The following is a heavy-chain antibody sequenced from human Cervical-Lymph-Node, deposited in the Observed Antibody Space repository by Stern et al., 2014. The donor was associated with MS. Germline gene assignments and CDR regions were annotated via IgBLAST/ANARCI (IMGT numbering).Heavy chain of an antibody. D-gene: IGHD1-26*01. J-gene: IGHJ4*02. CDR2: IWYDGSNK. Sequence: VQLVESGGGVVQPGRSLRLSCAASGFTFSSYGLHWVRQAPGKGLEWVAVIWYDGSNKYYADSVKGRFTISRDNSKNTLYLQMNSLRAEDTAIYYCARDQSFHFDYWGQGTLVTVSS. V-gene: IGHV3-33*01. CDR1: GFTFSSYG. CDR3: ARDQSFHFDY.